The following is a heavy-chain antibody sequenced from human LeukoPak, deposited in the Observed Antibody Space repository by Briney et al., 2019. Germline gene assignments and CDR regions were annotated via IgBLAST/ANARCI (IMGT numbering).Heavy chain of an antibody. CDR1: GFTFDDYG. V-gene: IGHV3-20*04. D-gene: IGHD3-9*01. CDR3: ARESPVLRYFDWLSWFDS. J-gene: IGHJ5*01. Sequence: GGSLRLSCAASGFTFDDYGVSRVRQAPGKGLEWVSGINWNGSSTGYADSVKGRFTMSRDNAKNSLYLQMNSLRAEDTALYYCARESPVLRYFDWLSWFDSWGQGTLVTVSS. CDR2: INWNGSST.